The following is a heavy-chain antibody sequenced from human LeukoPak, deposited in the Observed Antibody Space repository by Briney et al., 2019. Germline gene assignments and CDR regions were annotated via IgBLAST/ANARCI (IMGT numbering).Heavy chain of an antibody. V-gene: IGHV3-7*01. CDR1: GFTFSGYW. CDR3: ARYRHLGY. Sequence: QPGGPLRLSCADSGFTFSGYWMNWVRQAPGKGLEWVANINQNGGEKYYVDSVKGRFTISRDNGKNSLYLQMNSLRAEDTAVYYCARYRHLGYWGQGTLVTVSS. CDR2: INQNGGEK. J-gene: IGHJ4*02.